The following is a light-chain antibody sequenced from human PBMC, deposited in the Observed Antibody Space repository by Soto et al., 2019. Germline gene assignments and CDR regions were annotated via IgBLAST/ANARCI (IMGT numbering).Light chain of an antibody. CDR3: HQRQSWPRT. Sequence: EVVLTQPPATLSLSPGERATLSCRASQYINTRLAWYQHRPGQAPRLLIYQTSLRAAGIPARFSASGSGTDFTLTISDVQPEDFALYYCHQRQSWPRTFGQGTKVDIK. CDR2: QTS. J-gene: IGKJ1*01. V-gene: IGKV3-11*01. CDR1: QYINTR.